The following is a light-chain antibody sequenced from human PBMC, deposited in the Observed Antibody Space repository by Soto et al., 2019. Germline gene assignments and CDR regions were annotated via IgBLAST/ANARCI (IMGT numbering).Light chain of an antibody. CDR2: DAS. J-gene: IGKJ4*01. CDR3: QQYSNYPLT. CDR1: QSISSW. V-gene: IGKV1-5*01. Sequence: DIPMTQSPSTLSASVGDRVTITCRASQSISSWLAWYQLKPGKAPKVLIYDASSLKSGVPSRFSGSGSGTEFTLTISSLQPDDFATYCCQQYSNYPLTFGGGTKVEIK.